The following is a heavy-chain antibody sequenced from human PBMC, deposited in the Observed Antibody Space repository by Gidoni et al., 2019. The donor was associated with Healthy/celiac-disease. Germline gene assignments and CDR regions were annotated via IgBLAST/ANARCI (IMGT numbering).Heavy chain of an antibody. CDR1: GPTFCSHP. V-gene: IGHV3-23*01. J-gene: IGHJ4*02. CDR2: ISGSGGST. D-gene: IGHD2-2*01. CDR3: AKSRVGSWDIVVVPAAFDH. Sequence: VQMLDSGGGSVQPGVCLRLSWSAPGPTFCSHPLSWVRQAPGKGLEWVSAISGSGGSTYYADSVKGRFTISRDNSKNTLYLQMNSLRAEDTAVYYCAKSRVGSWDIVVVPAAFDHWGQGTLVTVSS.